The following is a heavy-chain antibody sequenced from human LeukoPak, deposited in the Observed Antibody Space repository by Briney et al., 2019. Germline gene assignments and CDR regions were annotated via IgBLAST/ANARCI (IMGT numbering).Heavy chain of an antibody. CDR2: ISGSGNGT. CDR3: AKRTMSAFDS. J-gene: IGHJ4*02. V-gene: IGHV3-23*01. Sequence: GGSLRLSCAASGFTFNNAWMSWVRQAPGKGLEWLSGISGSGNGTYYAGSVKGRFTISRDNSKNVVYLQMNSLTVEDAATYYCAKRTMSAFDSWGQGTLLIVSS. D-gene: IGHD5-24*01. CDR1: GFTFNNAW.